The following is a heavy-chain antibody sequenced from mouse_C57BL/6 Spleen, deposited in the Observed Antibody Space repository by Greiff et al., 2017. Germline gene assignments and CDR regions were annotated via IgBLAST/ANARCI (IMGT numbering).Heavy chain of an antibody. Sequence: QVHLQQPGAELVMPGASVKLSCKASGYTFTSYWMHWVKQRPGQGLEWIGEIDPSDSYTNYNQKFKGKSTLTVDKSSSTAYMQLSSLTSEDSAVYYCARSDGYYGAMDYWGQGTSVTVSS. J-gene: IGHJ4*01. CDR2: IDPSDSYT. D-gene: IGHD2-3*01. CDR3: ARSDGYYGAMDY. V-gene: IGHV1-69*01. CDR1: GYTFTSYW.